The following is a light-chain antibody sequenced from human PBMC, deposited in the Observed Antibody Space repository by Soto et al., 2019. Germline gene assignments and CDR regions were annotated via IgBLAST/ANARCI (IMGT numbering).Light chain of an antibody. CDR3: QQLNSYPLT. CDR2: AAS. J-gene: IGKJ5*01. V-gene: IGKV1-9*01. CDR1: QGISSD. Sequence: DIQLTQSRSFLSASVGDRVTITCRASQGISSDLAWYQQKPGKAPKLLIYAASTLQSGVPSRFSGSASGTEFTLTISSLQPEAFATYYCQQLNSYPLTFGQGTRLEIK.